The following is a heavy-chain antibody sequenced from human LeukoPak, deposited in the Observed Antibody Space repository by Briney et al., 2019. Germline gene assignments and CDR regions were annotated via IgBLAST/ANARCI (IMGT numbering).Heavy chain of an antibody. Sequence: SETLSLTCAVSGGSISSYYWSWIRQPPGKGLEWIGYIYYSGSTNYNPSLKSRVTISVDTSKNQFSLKLSSVTAADTAVYYCARGPWELRAFDIWGQGTMVTVSS. CDR1: GGSISSYY. CDR3: ARGPWELRAFDI. J-gene: IGHJ3*02. D-gene: IGHD1-26*01. CDR2: IYYSGST. V-gene: IGHV4-59*08.